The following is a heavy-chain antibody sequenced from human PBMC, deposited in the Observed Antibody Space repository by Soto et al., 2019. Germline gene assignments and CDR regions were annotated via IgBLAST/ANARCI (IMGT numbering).Heavy chain of an antibody. CDR2: ISAYKGNT. V-gene: IGHV1-18*01. D-gene: IGHD3-22*01. J-gene: IGHJ6*02. Sequence: QVQLVQSGAEVKKPGASVKVSCKASGYTFTSYGVSWVRQAPGQGLEWMGWISAYKGNTNYAQKVQGRVTMTTDTPTCTXYXKLRSLRSDDTAVYYCARGGRHDSSGYYLPFSGMDVWGQGTTVTVSS. CDR3: ARGGRHDSSGYYLPFSGMDV. CDR1: GYTFTSYG.